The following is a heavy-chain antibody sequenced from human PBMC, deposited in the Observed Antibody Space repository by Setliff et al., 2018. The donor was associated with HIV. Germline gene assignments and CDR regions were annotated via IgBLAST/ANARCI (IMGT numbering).Heavy chain of an antibody. Sequence: ASVKVSCKASGYTFTGHYMHWVRQAPGQGLEWMGRINPNSGGTNYAQKFQGKFTMTRDTSISTAYMELSSLRSDDTAVYYCLRVIPDYGDYYFDYWGQGTLVTVSS. CDR3: LRVIPDYGDYYFDY. V-gene: IGHV1-2*06. D-gene: IGHD4-17*01. CDR2: INPNSGGT. CDR1: GYTFTGHY. J-gene: IGHJ4*02.